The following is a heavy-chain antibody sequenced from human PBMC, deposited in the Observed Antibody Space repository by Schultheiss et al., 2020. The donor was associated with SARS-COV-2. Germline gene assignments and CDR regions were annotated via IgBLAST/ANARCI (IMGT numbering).Heavy chain of an antibody. CDR1: GFTFSSYA. CDR3: ARTWDSSGDFDY. Sequence: GGSLRLSCAASGFTFSSYAMSWVRQAPGKGLEWVSAISGSGGSTYYADSVKGRFTISRHNSKNTLYLQMNSLRAEDTAVYYCARTWDSSGDFDYWGQGTLVTVSS. V-gene: IGHV3-23*01. D-gene: IGHD7-27*01. CDR2: ISGSGGST. J-gene: IGHJ4*02.